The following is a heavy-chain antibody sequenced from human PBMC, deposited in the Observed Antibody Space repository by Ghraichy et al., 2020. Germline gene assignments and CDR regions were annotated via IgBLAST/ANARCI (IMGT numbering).Heavy chain of an antibody. Sequence: ASVKVSCKASGYTFTSYAMHWVRQAPGQRLEWMGWINAGNGNTKYSQKFQGRVTITRDTSASTAYMELSSLRSEDTAVYYCARDLGPSVTPVYWFDPWGQGTLVTVSS. CDR1: GYTFTSYA. V-gene: IGHV1-3*01. J-gene: IGHJ5*02. CDR3: ARDLGPSVTPVYWFDP. D-gene: IGHD4-23*01. CDR2: INAGNGNT.